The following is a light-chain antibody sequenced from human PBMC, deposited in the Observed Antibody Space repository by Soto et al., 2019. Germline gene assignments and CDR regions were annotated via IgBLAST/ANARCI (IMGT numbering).Light chain of an antibody. CDR2: EVS. CDR3: SSYASSSSLV. Sequence: QSALTQPASVSGSPGQSITISCTGSSSDVGVYKYVSWYQQHPDKAPRLMIYEVSSRPSGVSNRFSGSKSGNTASLTISGLQAEDEADYYCSSYASSSSLVFGGGTKLTVL. V-gene: IGLV2-14*01. CDR1: SSDVGVYKY. J-gene: IGLJ3*02.